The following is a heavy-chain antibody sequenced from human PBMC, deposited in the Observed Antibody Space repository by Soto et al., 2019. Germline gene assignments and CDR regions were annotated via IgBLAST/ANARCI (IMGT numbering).Heavy chain of an antibody. CDR2: IYYSGST. CDR3: ARALGYCRSTSCYVNQRGRLNWFDP. D-gene: IGHD2-2*01. CDR1: GGSISSSSYY. J-gene: IGHJ5*02. Sequence: QLQLQESGPGLVKPSETLSLTCTVSGGSISSSSYYWGWIRQPPGKGLEWIGSIYYSGSTYYNPSLKSRVTLSVDTSKILCSLKLSSVTAADTAVYYWARALGYCRSTSCYVNQRGRLNWFDPWGQGTLVTVSS. V-gene: IGHV4-39*01.